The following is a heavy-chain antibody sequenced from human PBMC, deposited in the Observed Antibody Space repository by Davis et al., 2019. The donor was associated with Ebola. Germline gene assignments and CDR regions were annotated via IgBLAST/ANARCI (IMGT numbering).Heavy chain of an antibody. Sequence: GESLKISCSASGFIARIYWMSWVRQAPGKGLEWVANIKQDGSEKYYVDSVKGRFTISRDNAKNSLYLQMNSLRAEDTAVYYCATSTFGMVAASYYYYYGMDVWDQGTTVTVSS. CDR1: GFIARIYW. D-gene: IGHD2-15*01. J-gene: IGHJ6*02. CDR2: IKQDGSEK. V-gene: IGHV3-7*03. CDR3: ATSTFGMVAASYYYYYGMDV.